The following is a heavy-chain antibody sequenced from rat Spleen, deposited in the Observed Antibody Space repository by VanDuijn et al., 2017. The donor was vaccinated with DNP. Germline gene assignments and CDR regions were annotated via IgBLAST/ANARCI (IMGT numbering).Heavy chain of an antibody. Sequence: EVQLVESGGGLLQPGRSLKLSCAASGFTFSDYNMAWVRQAPTKGLEWVAYIGSDGYAPYYGDSVKGRFTISRDNAKSTLYLQMNSLRSEDMATYYCIRWNSGHFDYWGQGVMVTVSS. J-gene: IGHJ2*01. CDR2: IGSDGYAP. D-gene: IGHD4-3*01. CDR1: GFTFSDYN. V-gene: IGHV5-22*01. CDR3: IRWNSGHFDY.